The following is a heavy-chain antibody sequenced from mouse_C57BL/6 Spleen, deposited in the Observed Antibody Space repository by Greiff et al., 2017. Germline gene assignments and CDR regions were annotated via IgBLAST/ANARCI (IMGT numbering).Heavy chain of an antibody. Sequence: QVQLQQPGAELVRPGSSVKLSCKASGYTFTSYWMDWVKQRPGQGLEWIGNIYPSDSETHYNQKFKDKATLTVDKSSSTAYMQLSSLTSEDSAVYYCARRGYHCYAMDYWGQGTSLTVSS. CDR3: ARRGYHCYAMDY. CDR1: GYTFTSYW. D-gene: IGHD2-14*01. J-gene: IGHJ4*01. V-gene: IGHV1-61*01. CDR2: IYPSDSET.